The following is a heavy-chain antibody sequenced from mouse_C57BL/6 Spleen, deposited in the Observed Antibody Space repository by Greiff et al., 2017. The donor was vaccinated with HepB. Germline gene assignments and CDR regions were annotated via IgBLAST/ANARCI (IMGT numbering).Heavy chain of an antibody. Sequence: VHLVESGPGLVAPSQSLSITCTVSGFSLTSYGVHWVRQPPGKGLEWLVVIWSDGSTTYNSALKSRLSISKDNSKSQVFLKMNSLQTDDTAMYYCARDYGSSSPYAMDYWGQGTSVTVSS. J-gene: IGHJ4*01. CDR2: IWSDGST. D-gene: IGHD1-1*01. V-gene: IGHV2-6*03. CDR3: ARDYGSSSPYAMDY. CDR1: GFSLTSYG.